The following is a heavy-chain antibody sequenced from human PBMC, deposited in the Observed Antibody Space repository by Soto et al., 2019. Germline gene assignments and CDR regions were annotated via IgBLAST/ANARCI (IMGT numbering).Heavy chain of an antibody. D-gene: IGHD6-6*01. J-gene: IGHJ4*02. CDR2: ISGSGGST. CDR3: AKVFRSSPTAVDY. V-gene: IGHV3-23*01. CDR1: GFSFSSYA. Sequence: EVQLLESGGGLVQPGGSLRLSCAASGFSFSSYAMTWVRQAPGKGLQWVSAISGSGGSTYYADSVQGRFTISRDNSKNTLYLQMNSLRAADTAVYYCAKVFRSSPTAVDYWGQGTLVTVDS.